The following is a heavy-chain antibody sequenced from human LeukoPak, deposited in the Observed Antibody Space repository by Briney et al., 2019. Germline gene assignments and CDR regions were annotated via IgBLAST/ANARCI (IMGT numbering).Heavy chain of an antibody. D-gene: IGHD2-21*01. J-gene: IGHJ4*02. CDR1: GGSISIYY. Sequence: SETLSLTCTVSGGSISIYYWSWIRQPPGKGLEWIGYIYYSGSTFYTPSLKSRVTISADTSKSQFSLKLTSVTAADTAVYYCARHADCLGDCYRNWGRGTLVTVSS. CDR2: IYYSGST. V-gene: IGHV4-59*08. CDR3: ARHADCLGDCYRN.